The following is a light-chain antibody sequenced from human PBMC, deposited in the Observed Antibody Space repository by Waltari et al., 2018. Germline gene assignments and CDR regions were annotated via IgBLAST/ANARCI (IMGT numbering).Light chain of an antibody. CDR1: QSIGKY. Sequence: EIVLTQSPGTLSLSPGERATLSCRASQSIGKYLVWYHQKPGQAPRLLIYAASSRATGVPDRFSGSGSGTDFSLTISRLEPEDFAVYYCQNHERLPATFGQGTKVEI. CDR3: QNHERLPAT. V-gene: IGKV3-20*01. J-gene: IGKJ1*01. CDR2: AAS.